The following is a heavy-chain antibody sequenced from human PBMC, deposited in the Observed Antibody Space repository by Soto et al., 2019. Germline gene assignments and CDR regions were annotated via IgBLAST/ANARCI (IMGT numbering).Heavy chain of an antibody. CDR1: GFRFRDYA. D-gene: IGHD2-15*01. J-gene: IGHJ4*02. Sequence: PGGSLRLSCAGSGFRFRDYAMGWVRQAPGRGLEWVSFISDGGRSTYYADSVKGRFTISRDNSKNTLYLQLSSLRAEDTAAYFCPRTFDFRDRYSPFDSWGQGTLVTVSS. V-gene: IGHV3-23*01. CDR3: PRTFDFRDRYSPFDS. CDR2: ISDGGRST.